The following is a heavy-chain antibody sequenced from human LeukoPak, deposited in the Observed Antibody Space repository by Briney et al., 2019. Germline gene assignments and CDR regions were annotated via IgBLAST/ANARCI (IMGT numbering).Heavy chain of an antibody. CDR2: IYHSGST. D-gene: IGHD3-10*01. Sequence: SETLSLTCAVSGGSISSSNWWSWVRQPPGKGLEWIGEIYHSGSTNYNPSLKSRVTISVDRSKNQFSLKLTSVTAADTAVYYCVVLWFGELRNPYFDYWGQGTLVTVSS. CDR3: VVLWFGELRNPYFDY. CDR1: GGSISSSNW. J-gene: IGHJ4*02. V-gene: IGHV4-4*02.